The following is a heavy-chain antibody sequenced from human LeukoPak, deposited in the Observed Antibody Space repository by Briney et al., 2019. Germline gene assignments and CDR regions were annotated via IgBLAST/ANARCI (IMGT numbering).Heavy chain of an antibody. V-gene: IGHV3-7*03. CDR2: IKQDGSDK. J-gene: IGHJ5*02. D-gene: IGHD1-26*01. Sequence: GGSLRLSCAASGIDFSNSWMSWVRQAPGKGLEWVANIKQDGSDKYYVDSVKGRFTISRDNAKNSLYLQMNSLRDDDMALYYCARGNSGSYSQDWFDPWGQGTLVTVSS. CDR1: GIDFSNSW. CDR3: ARGNSGSYSQDWFDP.